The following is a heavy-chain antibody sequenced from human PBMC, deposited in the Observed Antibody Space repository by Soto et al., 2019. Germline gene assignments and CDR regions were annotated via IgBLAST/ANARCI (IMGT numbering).Heavy chain of an antibody. D-gene: IGHD3-9*01. CDR2: IWYDGSNK. V-gene: IGHV3-33*01. J-gene: IGHJ4*02. CDR3: ARDLGYDYDILTASDY. Sequence: QVQLVESGGGVVQPGRSLRLSCAASGFTFSSYGMHWVRQAPGKGLEWVAVIWYDGSNKYYADSVKGRFTISRDNSKNTLYPQMNSLRAEDTAVYYCARDLGYDYDILTASDYWGQGTLVTVSS. CDR1: GFTFSSYG.